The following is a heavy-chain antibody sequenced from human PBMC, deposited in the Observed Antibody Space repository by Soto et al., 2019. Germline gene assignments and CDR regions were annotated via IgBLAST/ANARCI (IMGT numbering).Heavy chain of an antibody. CDR1: GGSISSGDYY. CDR2: IYYSGST. V-gene: IGHV4-30-4*01. J-gene: IGHJ4*01. Sequence: QVQLQESGPGLVKPSQTLSLTCTVSGGSISSGDYYWSWIRQPPGKGLEWIGYIYYSGSTYYHPSLKSRVTLSVDTSKNQFSLKLSSVAAADTAVYYWGRCEDGSGNRIFYYWGHGTLVNLSS. D-gene: IGHD3-10*01. CDR3: GRCEDGSGNRIFYY.